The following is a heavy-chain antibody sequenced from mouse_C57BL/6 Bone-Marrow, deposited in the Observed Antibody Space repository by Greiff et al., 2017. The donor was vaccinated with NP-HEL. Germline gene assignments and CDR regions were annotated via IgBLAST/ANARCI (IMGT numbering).Heavy chain of an antibody. CDR2: ISSGSSTI. CDR3: ARDSKAWFAY. Sequence: EVKLVESGGGLVKPGGSLKLSCAASGFTFSDYGMHWVRQAPEKGLEWVAYISSGSSTIYYADTVKGRFTISRDNAKNTLFLQMTSLRSEDTAMYYCARDSKAWFAYWGQGTLVTVSA. J-gene: IGHJ3*01. D-gene: IGHD2-5*01. V-gene: IGHV5-17*01. CDR1: GFTFSDYG.